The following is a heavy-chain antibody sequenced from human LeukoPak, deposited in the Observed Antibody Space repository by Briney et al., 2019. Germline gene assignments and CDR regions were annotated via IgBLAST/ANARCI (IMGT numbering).Heavy chain of an antibody. Sequence: SETLSLTCTVSGGSFSSGTYYWSWIRQPPGKGLEWIGYIYYSGSTNYNPSLKSRVTISVDTSMNQFSLKLSSVTAADTAVYYCARGGYYGPGPHTIYYYGMDVWGQGTTVTVSS. V-gene: IGHV4-61*01. D-gene: IGHD3-10*01. J-gene: IGHJ6*02. CDR2: IYYSGST. CDR3: ARGGYYGPGPHTIYYYGMDV. CDR1: GGSFSSGTYY.